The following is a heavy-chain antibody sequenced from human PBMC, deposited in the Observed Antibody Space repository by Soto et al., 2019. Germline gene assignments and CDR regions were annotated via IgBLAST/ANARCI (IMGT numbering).Heavy chain of an antibody. D-gene: IGHD1-20*01. CDR1: GFTLRNYA. Sequence: GGSLRLSCEASGFTLRNYAMTWVRQAPGKGLEWVSLISANDVGTYYAESVKARFTISTDQSRNTVYLQMDSLRADDTAFYYCPNARNEYTWHNRPPFDHWGEGTLVTVSS. CDR3: PNARNEYTWHNRPPFDH. J-gene: IGHJ4*02. V-gene: IGHV3-23*01. CDR2: ISANDVGT.